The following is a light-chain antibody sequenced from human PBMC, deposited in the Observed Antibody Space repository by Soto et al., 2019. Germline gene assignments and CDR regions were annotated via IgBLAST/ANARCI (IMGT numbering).Light chain of an antibody. CDR3: SSCTSSSTLLYV. Sequence: QSVLTQPASVSGSPGQSITISCTGTSSDVGYYNYVSWYRQHPGKAPRLMIYEVNNRPSGVSNRFSGSKSGNTASLTISGLQAEDEAEYYCSSCTSSSTLLYVFGTGTKVTVL. V-gene: IGLV2-14*01. CDR1: SSDVGYYNY. J-gene: IGLJ1*01. CDR2: EVN.